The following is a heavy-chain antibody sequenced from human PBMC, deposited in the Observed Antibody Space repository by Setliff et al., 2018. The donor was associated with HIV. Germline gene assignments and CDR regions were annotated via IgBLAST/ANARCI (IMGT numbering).Heavy chain of an antibody. Sequence: PGGSLRLSCSVPQFMFSSYALHWVRQAPGKGLEWVAVVSHDGTQDFYADSVKGRFTLSRDSSNNTVNLQMSSLRPDDTAIYYCARLGGGLRGRYDFWDPSFDYWGLGTPVTVSS. CDR1: QFMFSSYA. CDR3: ARLGGGLRGRYDFWDPSFDY. J-gene: IGHJ4*02. CDR2: VSHDGTQD. D-gene: IGHD3-3*01. V-gene: IGHV3-30*04.